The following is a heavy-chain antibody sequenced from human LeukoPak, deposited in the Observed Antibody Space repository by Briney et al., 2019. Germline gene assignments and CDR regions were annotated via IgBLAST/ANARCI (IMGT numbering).Heavy chain of an antibody. J-gene: IGHJ4*02. CDR2: ISYDGSNK. D-gene: IGHD6-19*01. V-gene: IGHV3-30-3*02. Sequence: GGSLRLSCAASGFTFSNYPIHWVRQAPGKGLEWVAVISYDGSNKYYADSVKGRFTISRDNPKNTLYLQMNSLRAEGTAVYYCAKNTVAGILGYFDYWGQGTLVTVSS. CDR3: AKNTVAGILGYFDY. CDR1: GFTFSNYP.